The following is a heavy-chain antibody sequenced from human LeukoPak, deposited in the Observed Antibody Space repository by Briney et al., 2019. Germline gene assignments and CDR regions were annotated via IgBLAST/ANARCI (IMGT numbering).Heavy chain of an antibody. CDR2: TKPKSGVT. Sequence: ASVKVSCKTSGYTFATYFMHWVRQAPGQGLEWMGYTKPKSGVTNYAQKFRGRVTMTWDTSISTAYIELSGLTSDDTAIYYCARPTYCGSDCYFNFDYWGQGTLVTVSS. CDR1: GYTFATYF. CDR3: ARPTYCGSDCYFNFDY. V-gene: IGHV1-2*02. D-gene: IGHD2-21*02. J-gene: IGHJ4*02.